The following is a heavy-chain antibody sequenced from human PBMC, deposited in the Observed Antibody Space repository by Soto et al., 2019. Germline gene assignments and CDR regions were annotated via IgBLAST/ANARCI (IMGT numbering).Heavy chain of an antibody. CDR2: IKQDGSER. Sequence: EVQLVESGGGLVQPGGSLRLSCAASGFTFSSYWMSWVRQAPGKGLEWVANIKQDGSERYYVDSVKGLFTISRDNAKNSLYLQMSSLRADDTAVYYCARDGDYCSGGSCYSYYFDYWGQGALVTVSS. J-gene: IGHJ4*02. CDR3: ARDGDYCSGGSCYSYYFDY. D-gene: IGHD2-15*01. CDR1: GFTFSSYW. V-gene: IGHV3-7*03.